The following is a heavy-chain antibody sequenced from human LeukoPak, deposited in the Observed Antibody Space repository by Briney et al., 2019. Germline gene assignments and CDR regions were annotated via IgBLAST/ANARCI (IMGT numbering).Heavy chain of an antibody. V-gene: IGHV3-74*01. CDR3: AKGQYGRSSTRQDY. CDR2: INSDGSST. Sequence: GGSLRLSCAASGFTFSSYWMHWVRQAPGQGLAWVSRINSDGSSTSYADSVKGRFTISRDNAKNTLYLQMNSLRAEDTAVYYCAKGQYGRSSTRQDYWGQGTLVTVS. J-gene: IGHJ4*02. D-gene: IGHD2-2*01. CDR1: GFTFSSYW.